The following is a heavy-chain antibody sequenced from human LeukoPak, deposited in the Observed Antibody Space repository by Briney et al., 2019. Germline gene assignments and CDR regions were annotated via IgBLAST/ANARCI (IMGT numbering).Heavy chain of an antibody. Sequence: SETRSLTCAVDGGSFSGYYWSWIRQPPGKGREWVGEINHRGSTNYNPSLKSRVTISVDTSKNQFSLTLSSVTAADTAVYYCARGLRRWLRDPFDYWGQGTLVTVSS. CDR2: INHRGST. CDR3: ARGLRRWLRDPFDY. V-gene: IGHV4-34*01. D-gene: IGHD5-12*01. J-gene: IGHJ4*02. CDR1: GGSFSGYY.